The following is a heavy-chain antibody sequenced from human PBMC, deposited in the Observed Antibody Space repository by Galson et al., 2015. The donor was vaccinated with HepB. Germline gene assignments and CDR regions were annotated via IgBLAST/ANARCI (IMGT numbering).Heavy chain of an antibody. J-gene: IGHJ3*02. CDR1: GFTFSSYW. CDR3: ARGTFSSHSFDI. CDR2: VSSDGSYT. Sequence: SLRLSCAASGFTFSSYWMHWVRQAPGKGLVWVSRVSSDGSYTIYADSVKGRFTISTDNAKNTLYLHLQMNSLRAEDTAVYFCARGTFSSHSFDIWGQGTMVTVSS. V-gene: IGHV3-74*01. D-gene: IGHD3-16*01.